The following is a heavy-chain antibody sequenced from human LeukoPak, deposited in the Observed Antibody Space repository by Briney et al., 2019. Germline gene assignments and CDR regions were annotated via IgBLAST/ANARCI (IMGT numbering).Heavy chain of an antibody. V-gene: IGHV1-2*02. Sequence: ASVTVSCKTSGYTFSDYFMHCVRQAPGQGLQYMGWINPDNGITNYGQEFQGRVTMTSDTSTRTAYMELNRLTSDDTAMYYCAREGSFQVLGSFDSWGQGTLVTVSS. CDR1: GYTFSDYF. CDR3: AREGSFQVLGSFDS. J-gene: IGHJ5*01. CDR2: INPDNGIT. D-gene: IGHD4/OR15-4a*01.